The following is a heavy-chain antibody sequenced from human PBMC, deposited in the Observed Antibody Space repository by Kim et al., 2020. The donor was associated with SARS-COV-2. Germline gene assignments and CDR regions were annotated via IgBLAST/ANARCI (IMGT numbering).Heavy chain of an antibody. V-gene: IGHV4-39*01. D-gene: IGHD3-16*01. J-gene: IGHJ4*02. Sequence: SPSLKSRVTISVDRSKNRVSMNLKSATAADTAVYFCARHEGGCLRTPFDFWGQGTLVTVSS. CDR3: ARHEGGCLRTPFDF.